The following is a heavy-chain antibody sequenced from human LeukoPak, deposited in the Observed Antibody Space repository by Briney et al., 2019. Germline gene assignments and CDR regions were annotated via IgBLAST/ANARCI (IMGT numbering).Heavy chain of an antibody. CDR3: AREASPGRLDY. J-gene: IGHJ4*02. Sequence: GGSLRLSCAASGFTVSSNYMHWVRQAPGKGLVWVSRINGDGSSTGYADSVKGRFTISRDNAKNTLYLQMNSLRAEDTAVYYCAREASPGRLDYWGQGTLVTVSS. CDR1: GFTVSSNY. CDR2: INGDGSST. V-gene: IGHV3-74*01.